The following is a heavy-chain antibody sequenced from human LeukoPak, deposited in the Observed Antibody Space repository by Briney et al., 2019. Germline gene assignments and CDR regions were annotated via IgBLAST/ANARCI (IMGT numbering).Heavy chain of an antibody. D-gene: IGHD3-10*01. V-gene: IGHV4-59*01. CDR3: ARAYYYGSGSYGLDY. Sequence: SETLSLTCNVSGGSISDSHWSWIRQSAEKGLEWIGYIYSSGSTNYNPSLKSRLTISVDASKNQFSLKLTSVTATDTAVYYCARAYYYGSGSYGLDYWGQGTLVTVSS. J-gene: IGHJ4*02. CDR1: GGSISDSH. CDR2: IYSSGST.